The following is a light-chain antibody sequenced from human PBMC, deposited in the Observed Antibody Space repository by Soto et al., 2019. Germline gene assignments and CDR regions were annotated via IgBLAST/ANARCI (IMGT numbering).Light chain of an antibody. CDR3: QQSYNFPT. CDR2: AAS. J-gene: IGKJ4*01. Sequence: DLQMTQSPSSLSASVGDRVTITCRASQNIDNYLNWYQQRPGKAPKLLIYAASSLQSGVPSRFSGSGSGTDFTLTISSLQPEDFAAYYCQQSYNFPTFGGGTKVEIK. V-gene: IGKV1-39*01. CDR1: QNIDNY.